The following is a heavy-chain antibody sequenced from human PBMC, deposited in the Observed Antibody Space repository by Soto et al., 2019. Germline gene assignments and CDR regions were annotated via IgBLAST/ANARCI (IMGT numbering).Heavy chain of an antibody. Sequence: KTSETLSLTCAVCGGSISSSNWWSWVRQPPGKGLEWIGEIYHSGSTNYNPSLKSRVTISVDKSKNQFSLKLSSVTAADTAVYYCARDGELPITMVRGVIINPLYYYYGMDVWGQGTTVTVSS. J-gene: IGHJ6*02. V-gene: IGHV4-4*02. CDR2: IYHSGST. D-gene: IGHD3-10*01. CDR3: ARDGELPITMVRGVIINPLYYYYGMDV. CDR1: GGSISSSNW.